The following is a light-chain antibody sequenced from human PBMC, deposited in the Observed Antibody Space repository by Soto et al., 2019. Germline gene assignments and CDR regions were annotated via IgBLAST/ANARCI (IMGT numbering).Light chain of an antibody. CDR2: GAS. Sequence: EIVMTQSPATLSVSPGERVTLSCRASQSVSSDLAWYQQKPGQAPRLLTYGASTRATGIPARFSGSGSGTEFTLTISSLQSEDFAVYYCQQYNNWPYTFGQGTKLEIK. CDR1: QSVSSD. V-gene: IGKV3-15*01. CDR3: QQYNNWPYT. J-gene: IGKJ2*01.